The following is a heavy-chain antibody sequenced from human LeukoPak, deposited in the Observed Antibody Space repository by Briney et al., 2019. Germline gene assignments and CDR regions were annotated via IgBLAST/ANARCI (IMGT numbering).Heavy chain of an antibody. CDR1: GFTFSSYA. V-gene: IGHV3-64D*06. CDR3: VKGYLEYYGSGNYFDY. Sequence: QPGVSLRLSCSASGFTFSSYAMHWVRQAPGKGLEYVSAINTNGGSTNYADSVKGRFTISRDNSKNTLYLQMSRLRPEDTAVYYCVKGYLEYYGSGNYFDYWGQGTLVTVSS. CDR2: INTNGGST. J-gene: IGHJ4*02. D-gene: IGHD3-10*01.